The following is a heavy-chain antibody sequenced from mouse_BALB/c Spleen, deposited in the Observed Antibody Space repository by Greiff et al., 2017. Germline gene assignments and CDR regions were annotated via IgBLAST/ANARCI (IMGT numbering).Heavy chain of an antibody. CDR2: INSNGGST. V-gene: IGHV5-6-3*01. CDR1: GFTFSSYG. J-gene: IGHJ1*01. CDR3: ARALSYYGSSHWYFDV. Sequence: EVKLVESGGGLVQPGGSLKLSCAASGFTFSSYGMSWVRQTPDKRLELVATINSNGGSTYYPDSVKGRFTISRDNAKNTLYLQMSSLKSEDTAMYYCARALSYYGSSHWYFDVWGAGTTVTVSS. D-gene: IGHD1-1*01.